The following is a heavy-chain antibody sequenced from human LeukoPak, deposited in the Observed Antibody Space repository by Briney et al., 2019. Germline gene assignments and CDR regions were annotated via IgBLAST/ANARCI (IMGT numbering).Heavy chain of an antibody. CDR2: IIPISGTP. CDR1: GGTFSSYA. D-gene: IGHD6-13*01. Sequence: ASVKVSCKASGGTFSSYAISWVRQAPGQGLDWMGGIIPISGTPNYAQNFQGRVTITTDESTSTAYMAPRSPTSEDTAVYYCASHGSPKLIATSGHPPLGWFDPWGQGTLVTVSS. CDR3: ASHGSPKLIATSGHPPLGWFDP. J-gene: IGHJ5*02. V-gene: IGHV1-69*05.